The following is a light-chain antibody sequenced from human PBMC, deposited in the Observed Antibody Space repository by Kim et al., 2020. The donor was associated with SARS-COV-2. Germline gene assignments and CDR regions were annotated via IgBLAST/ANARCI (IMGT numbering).Light chain of an antibody. J-gene: IGLJ3*02. Sequence: LTQPHSVSESPGKTVTISCTRRSGSIASNYVQWYQQRPGSSPTTVIYEDNQRPSGVPDRFSGSIDSSSNSASLTISGLKTEDEADYYCQSYDSSNHGVFGGGTQLTVL. CDR2: EDN. CDR1: SGSIASNY. V-gene: IGLV6-57*01. CDR3: QSYDSSNHGV.